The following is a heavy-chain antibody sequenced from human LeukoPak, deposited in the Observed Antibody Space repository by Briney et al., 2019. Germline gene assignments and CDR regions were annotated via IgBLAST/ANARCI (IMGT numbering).Heavy chain of an antibody. V-gene: IGHV4-59*11. D-gene: IGHD6-6*01. CDR3: ARDRTYRGSSTTYFYAMDV. J-gene: IGHJ6*02. Sequence: SETLSLTCTVSGGSITTHYWSWVRQPPGKGLEYIGYIYFSGSSNYNPSFKSRVTISADTSKNQFSLKLNSVTAADTAIYYCARDRTYRGSSTTYFYAMDVWGQGTTVTVSS. CDR2: IYFSGSS. CDR1: GGSITTHY.